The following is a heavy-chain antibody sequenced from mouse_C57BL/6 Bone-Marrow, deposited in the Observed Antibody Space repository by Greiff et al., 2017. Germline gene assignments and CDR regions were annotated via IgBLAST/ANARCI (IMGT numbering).Heavy chain of an antibody. CDR2: ISDGGSYT. J-gene: IGHJ2*01. V-gene: IGHV5-4*01. CDR3: ARDWTYGSSLDFDY. CDR1: GFTFSSYA. Sequence: EVKLVESGGGLVKPGGSLKLSCAASGFTFSSYAMSWVRQTPEKRLEWVATISDGGSYTYYPDNVKGRFTISRDNAKNNLYLQMSHLKSEDTAMYYCARDWTYGSSLDFDYWGQGTTLTVSS. D-gene: IGHD1-1*01.